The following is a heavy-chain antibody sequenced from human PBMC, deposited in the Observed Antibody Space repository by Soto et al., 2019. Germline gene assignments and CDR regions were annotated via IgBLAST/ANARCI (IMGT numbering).Heavy chain of an antibody. V-gene: IGHV4-31*01. J-gene: IGHJ4*02. Sequence: QVQLQESGPGLVKPSQTLSLTCTVSGGSFSSCGYYWIWIRPRPGQDLEWIGYLYYSGSNYYHPSRKNHVPTLKNTVKISFATTLSSVTAALTAVYYCERGVSCANNDDYWGQVALVT. CDR1: GGSFSSCGYY. CDR2: LYYSGSN. D-gene: IGHD1-1*01. CDR3: ERGVSCANNDDY.